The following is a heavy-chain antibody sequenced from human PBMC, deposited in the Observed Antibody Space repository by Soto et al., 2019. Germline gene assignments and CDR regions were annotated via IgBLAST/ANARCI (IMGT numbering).Heavy chain of an antibody. V-gene: IGHV3-23*01. CDR3: GKYSGSYPVYNGLNL. CDR2: IRATSDAA. Sequence: EVQLLESGGGLVQPGGSLRLSCAASGFPFSTSAMNWVRQAPGKGLEWVSIIRATSDAAYYAESVKGRFTSSGDNSKNTLYLQMNSLRAEDTAVYYCGKYSGSYPVYNGLNLWGQGTTVTVSS. CDR1: GFPFSTSA. D-gene: IGHD1-26*01. J-gene: IGHJ6*02.